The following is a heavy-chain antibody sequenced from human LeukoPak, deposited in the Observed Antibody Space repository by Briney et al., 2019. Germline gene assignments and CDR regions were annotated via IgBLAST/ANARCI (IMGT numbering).Heavy chain of an antibody. CDR3: ARGGDYVWGSYRYDY. J-gene: IGHJ4*02. CDR2: INHSGST. Sequence: PSETLSLTCAVYGGTFSGYYWSWIRQPPGKGLEWIGEINHSGSTNYNPSLKSRVTISVDTSKNPFSLKLSSVTAADTAVYYCARGGDYVWGSYRYDYWGQGTLVTVSS. CDR1: GGTFSGYY. D-gene: IGHD3-16*02. V-gene: IGHV4-34*01.